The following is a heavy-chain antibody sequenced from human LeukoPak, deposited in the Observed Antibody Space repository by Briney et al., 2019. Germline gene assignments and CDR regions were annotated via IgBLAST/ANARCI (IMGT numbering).Heavy chain of an antibody. CDR2: ISYDGSNK. CDR3: ARPPPTSSGWYFDY. V-gene: IGHV3-30*04. Sequence: GRSLRLSCAASGFTFSSYAMHWVRQAPGKRLEWVAVISYDGSNKYYADSVKGRFTISRDNSKNTLYLQMNSLRAEDTAVYYCARPPPTSSGWYFDYWGQGTLVTVSS. D-gene: IGHD6-19*01. J-gene: IGHJ4*02. CDR1: GFTFSSYA.